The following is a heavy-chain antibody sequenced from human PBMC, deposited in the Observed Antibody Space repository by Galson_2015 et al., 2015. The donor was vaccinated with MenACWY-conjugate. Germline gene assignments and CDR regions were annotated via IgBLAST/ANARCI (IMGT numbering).Heavy chain of an antibody. D-gene: IGHD3-9*01. Sequence: SLRLSCAASGFTFSSYSMNWVRQAPGRGLEWVSSISSSSSYIYYADSVKGRFTISRDNAKNSLYLQMNSLRAEDTAVYYCARDLLTVGETFDYGGQGTLVTVSS. CDR1: GFTFSSYS. CDR2: ISSSSSYI. J-gene: IGHJ4*02. V-gene: IGHV3-21*01. CDR3: ARDLLTVGETFDY.